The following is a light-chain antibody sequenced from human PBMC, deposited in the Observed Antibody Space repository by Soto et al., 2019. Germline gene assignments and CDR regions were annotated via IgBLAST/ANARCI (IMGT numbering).Light chain of an antibody. CDR3: QQYGSSPWT. CDR1: QTVSNXX. J-gene: IGKJ1*01. CDR2: GAS. Sequence: EIVLTQSPGTLSLSPGERATLSCRASQTVSNXXIAWYQQKPGQAPRLLIYGASSRATGIPDRFSGSGSGXDXXXTIXRLXPEDFAVYYCQQYGSSPWTFGQGTKVEIK. V-gene: IGKV3-20*01.